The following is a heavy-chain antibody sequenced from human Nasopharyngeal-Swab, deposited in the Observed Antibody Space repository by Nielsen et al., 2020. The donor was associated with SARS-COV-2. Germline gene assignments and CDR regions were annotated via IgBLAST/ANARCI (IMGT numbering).Heavy chain of an antibody. CDR2: ISSSSSYI. D-gene: IGHD2-15*01. V-gene: IGHV3-21*01. CDR1: GFTFSSYS. J-gene: IGHJ6*03. Sequence: GGSLRLSCAASGFTFSSYSMNWVRQAPGKGLEWVSSISSSSSYIYYADSVKGRFTISRDNAKNSLYLQMNSLRAEDTAVYYCARGPRYCSGGSCYQVFYYYMDVWGKGTTVTVSS. CDR3: ARGPRYCSGGSCYQVFYYYMDV.